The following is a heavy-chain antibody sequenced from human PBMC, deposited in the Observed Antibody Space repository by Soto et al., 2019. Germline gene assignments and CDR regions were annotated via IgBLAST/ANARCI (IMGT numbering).Heavy chain of an antibody. D-gene: IGHD3-22*01. CDR3: ARGGIRNYYDSSGAIDY. Sequence: SETLSLTCTVSGGSISSYYWSWIRQPPGKGLEWIGYIYYSGSTNYSPSLKSRVTISVDTSKNQFSLKLSSVTAADTAVYYCARGGIRNYYDSSGAIDYWGQGTLVTVSS. J-gene: IGHJ4*02. CDR2: IYYSGST. CDR1: GGSISSYY. V-gene: IGHV4-59*01.